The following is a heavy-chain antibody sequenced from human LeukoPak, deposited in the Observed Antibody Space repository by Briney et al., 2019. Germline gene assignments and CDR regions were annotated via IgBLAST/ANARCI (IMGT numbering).Heavy chain of an antibody. CDR1: GFTSSSYG. J-gene: IGHJ4*02. Sequence: GGSLRLSCAASGFTSSSYGMDSVRQAPGRGLEWGAFIRNDGSNKYYADSVKCQFTISRDNSKNTLYLQMNSLRAEDTAVYYCAKAGYCSGGSCYTFDYWGQGTLVTVSS. D-gene: IGHD2-15*01. CDR3: AKAGYCSGGSCYTFDY. CDR2: IRNDGSNK. V-gene: IGHV3-30*02.